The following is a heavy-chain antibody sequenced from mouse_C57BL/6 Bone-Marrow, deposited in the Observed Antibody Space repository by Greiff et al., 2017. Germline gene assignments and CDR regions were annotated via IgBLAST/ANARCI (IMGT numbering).Heavy chain of an antibody. CDR1: GYTFTSYG. J-gene: IGHJ3*01. CDR2: IYPRSGNT. Sequence: QVQLQQSGAELARPGASVKLSCKASGYTFTSYGISWVKQRTGQGLEWIGEIYPRSGNTYYNETFKGKATLTADKSSSTAYMELRSLTSEDSAVYVCARRYIYYDYDWFAYWGQGTLVTVSA. D-gene: IGHD2-4*01. V-gene: IGHV1-81*01. CDR3: ARRYIYYDYDWFAY.